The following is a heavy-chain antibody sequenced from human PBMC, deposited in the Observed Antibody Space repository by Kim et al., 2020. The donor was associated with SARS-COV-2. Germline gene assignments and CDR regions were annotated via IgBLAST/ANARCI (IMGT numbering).Heavy chain of an antibody. CDR2: IYYSGST. V-gene: IGHV4-31*03. CDR1: GGSISSGGYY. D-gene: IGHD5-18*01. J-gene: IGHJ6*02. Sequence: SETLSLTCTVSGGSISSGGYYWSWIRQHPGKGLEWIGYIYYSGSTYYNPSLKSRVTISVDTSKNQFSLKLSSVTAADTAVYYCASLRGYFVSDGMDVWGQGTTVTVSS. CDR3: ASLRGYFVSDGMDV.